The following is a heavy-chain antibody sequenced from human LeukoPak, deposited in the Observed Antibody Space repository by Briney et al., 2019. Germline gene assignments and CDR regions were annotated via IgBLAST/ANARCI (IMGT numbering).Heavy chain of an antibody. J-gene: IGHJ5*02. V-gene: IGHV3-23*01. CDR2: ISGSGDIT. CDR3: AKGRIAIEFDP. Sequence: GGSLRLSCAASGFTFSSYAMSWVRQAPGKGLEWVSDISGSGDITYYADSVKGRFTISRDNSKNTLYLQMNSLRAEDTAVYYCAKGRIAIEFDPWGQGTLVTVSS. CDR1: GFTFSSYA. D-gene: IGHD6-13*01.